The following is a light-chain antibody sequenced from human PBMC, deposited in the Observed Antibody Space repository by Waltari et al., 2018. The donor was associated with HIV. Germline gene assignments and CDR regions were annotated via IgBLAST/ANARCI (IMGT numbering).Light chain of an antibody. CDR1: KLGDKY. V-gene: IGLV3-1*01. Sequence: SSELTQPASVSVSPGQTASITCSGDKLGDKYVSWYQQKPGQSPVVVIYHDKKRPSGIPERFSGSNSGNTATLTISGTQALDEADYYCQAWDSSTVVFGGGTKVTVL. CDR2: HDK. J-gene: IGLJ2*01. CDR3: QAWDSSTVV.